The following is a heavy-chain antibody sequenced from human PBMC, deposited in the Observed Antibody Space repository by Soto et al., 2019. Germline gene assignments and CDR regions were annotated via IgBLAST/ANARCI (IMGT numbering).Heavy chain of an antibody. CDR1: GGSISSSSYY. CDR3: ARGDYYDSSGYPNWFDP. V-gene: IGHV4-39*01. CDR2: IYYSGST. D-gene: IGHD3-22*01. Sequence: PSETLSLTCTVSGGSISSSSYYWGWIRQPPGKGQEWIGRIYYSGSTYYKPSLKSRDTISVDTSKNQFFLKLSSVTAADTVVYFCARGDYYDSSGYPNWFDPWGQGTLVTVSS. J-gene: IGHJ5*02.